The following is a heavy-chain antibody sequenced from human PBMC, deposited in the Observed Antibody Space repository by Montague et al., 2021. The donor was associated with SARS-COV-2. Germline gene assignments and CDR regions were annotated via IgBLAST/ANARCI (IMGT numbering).Heavy chain of an antibody. CDR2: IGTAGDT. V-gene: IGHV3-13*01. J-gene: IGHJ6*02. D-gene: IGHD3-22*01. CDR1: GFTFSSYD. Sequence: SLRLSCAASGFTFSSYDMHWVRQATGKGLEWVSAIGTAGDTYYPGSVKGRFTISRENAKNSLYLQMNSLRAGDTAVYYCARANYYDSSGYKSYYYGMDVWAKGPRSPSP. CDR3: ARANYYDSSGYKSYYYGMDV.